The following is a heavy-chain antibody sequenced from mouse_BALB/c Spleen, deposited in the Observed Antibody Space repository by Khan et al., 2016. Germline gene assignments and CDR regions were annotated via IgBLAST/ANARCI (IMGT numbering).Heavy chain of an antibody. CDR3: ARKYGNYAMDY. V-gene: IGHV1-7*01. J-gene: IGHJ4*01. D-gene: IGHD2-10*02. Sequence: QVQLQQSGAELAKPGASVKMSCKASGYTFTSYWMHWVKQRPGQGLEWIGYINPSTGYTEYNQKFKDKATLTADKSSSTAYMQLSSLTSEDSAVYYCARKYGNYAMDYGGQGTSVTVSS. CDR1: GYTFTSYW. CDR2: INPSTGYT.